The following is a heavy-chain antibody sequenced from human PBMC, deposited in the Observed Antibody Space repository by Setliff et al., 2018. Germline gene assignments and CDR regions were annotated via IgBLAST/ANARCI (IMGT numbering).Heavy chain of an antibody. CDR3: AKDLGDDGHYYYYMDV. J-gene: IGHJ6*03. Sequence: ASVKVSCKTSGYTFINYGLSWMRQAPGQGLEWMGWISGYNGNTDYAQNLQGRVTMTIDTSKSTLYLQMNSLTVDDTAVYYCAKDLGDDGHYYYYMDVWGKGTTVTVSS. D-gene: IGHD4-17*01. CDR1: GYTFINYG. V-gene: IGHV1-18*01. CDR2: ISGYNGNT.